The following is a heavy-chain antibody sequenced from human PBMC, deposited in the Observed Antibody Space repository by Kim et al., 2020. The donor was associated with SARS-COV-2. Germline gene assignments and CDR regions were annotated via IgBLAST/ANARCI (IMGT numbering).Heavy chain of an antibody. Sequence: GGSLRLSCAASGFTFSSYWMSWVRQAPGKGLEWVANIKQDGSEKYYVDSVKGRFTISRDNAKNSLYLQMNSLRAEDTAVYYCARGTSRSSYHWFDPWGQGTLVTVSS. CDR3: ARGTSRSSYHWFDP. D-gene: IGHD3-16*02. CDR1: GFTFSSYW. V-gene: IGHV3-7*03. CDR2: IKQDGSEK. J-gene: IGHJ5*02.